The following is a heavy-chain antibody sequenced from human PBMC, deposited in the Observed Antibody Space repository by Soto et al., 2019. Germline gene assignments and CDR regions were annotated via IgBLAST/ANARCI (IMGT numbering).Heavy chain of an antibody. J-gene: IGHJ3*02. CDR1: GFTFTSSA. D-gene: IGHD3-22*01. Sequence: SVKVSCKASGFTFTSSAVQWVREARGQRVEWIGWIIVGSGNTNYAQKLQDRVTVTTDTSTSTAYMELSSLRSDDTAVYYCARDGFYVPYSINPDAFDIWGQGTMVTVS. CDR3: ARDGFYVPYSINPDAFDI. V-gene: IGHV1-58*01. CDR2: IIVGSGNT.